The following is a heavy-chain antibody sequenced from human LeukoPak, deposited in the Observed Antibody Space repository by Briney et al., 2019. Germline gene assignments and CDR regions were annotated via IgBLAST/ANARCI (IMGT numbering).Heavy chain of an antibody. Sequence: SVKVSCKAPGGTFSSYAISWVRQAPGQGLEWMGRIIPILGIANYAQKFQGRVTITADKSTSTAYMELSSLRSEDTAVYYCAMIAAAGTGVDYWGQGTLVTVSS. D-gene: IGHD6-13*01. V-gene: IGHV1-69*04. CDR1: GGTFSSYA. CDR2: IIPILGIA. J-gene: IGHJ4*02. CDR3: AMIAAAGTGVDY.